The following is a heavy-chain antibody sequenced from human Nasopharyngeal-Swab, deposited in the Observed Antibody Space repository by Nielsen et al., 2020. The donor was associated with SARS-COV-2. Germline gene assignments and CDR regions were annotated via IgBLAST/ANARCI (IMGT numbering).Heavy chain of an antibody. V-gene: IGHV3-23*01. CDR1: GFTFSSYA. CDR2: ISGSGGST. CDR3: AKRRGSAFDI. Sequence: GGPLRPSWAASGFTFSSYAMCWVRHAPGKGLEWVSAISGSGGSTYYADSVKGWFTISRDNSKNTLYLQMNSLRAEDTAVYYCAKRRGSAFDIWGQGTMVTVSS. D-gene: IGHD3-16*01. J-gene: IGHJ3*02.